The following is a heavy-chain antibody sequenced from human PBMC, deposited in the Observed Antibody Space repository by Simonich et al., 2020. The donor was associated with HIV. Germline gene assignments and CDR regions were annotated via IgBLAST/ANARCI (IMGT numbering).Heavy chain of an antibody. Sequence: QITLKESGPTLVKPTQTLTLTCTFSGFSLSTSGVGVGRIRQPPGKALEWLALIYWDEDKRYSPSLKSRLTITKDTSKNQVVLTMTNMDPVDTATYYCAHRRLNWGGDYFDYWGQGTLVTVSS. D-gene: IGHD7-27*01. V-gene: IGHV2-5*02. CDR2: IYWDEDK. CDR1: GFSLSTSGVG. CDR3: AHRRLNWGGDYFDY. J-gene: IGHJ4*02.